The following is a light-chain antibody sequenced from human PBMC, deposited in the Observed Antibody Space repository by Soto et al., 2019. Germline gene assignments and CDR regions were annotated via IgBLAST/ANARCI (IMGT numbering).Light chain of an antibody. CDR2: AAS. J-gene: IGKJ1*01. V-gene: IGKV1-5*01. CDR1: ESIDNW. CDR3: QQYHTDWT. Sequence: DLQMTQSPSTLSASVGDTVNITCRASESIDNWLAWYQQKPGKAPKLLIFAASTLVRGVPSRFSGRGSGTEFTLTISSLQADDYATFYCQQYHTDWTFGQGTKVDIK.